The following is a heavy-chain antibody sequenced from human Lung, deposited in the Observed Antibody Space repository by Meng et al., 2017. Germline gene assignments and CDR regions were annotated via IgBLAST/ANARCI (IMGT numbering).Heavy chain of an antibody. Sequence: EVQLVESGGGLIKPGASLTLSWVASGFSFTDAWMSWVRQAPGKGLEWVGRIKSNSDGGTTDYAAPVKGRFTISRDDSKNTLYLQMNSLITEDTAVYFCATGAAAADHWGQGTLVTVSS. CDR1: GFSFTDAW. J-gene: IGHJ4*02. V-gene: IGHV3-15*01. D-gene: IGHD6-13*01. CDR3: ATGAAAADH. CDR2: IKSNSDGGTT.